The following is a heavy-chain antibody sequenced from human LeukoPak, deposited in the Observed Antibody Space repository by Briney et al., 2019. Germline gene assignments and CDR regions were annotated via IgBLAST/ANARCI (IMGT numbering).Heavy chain of an antibody. D-gene: IGHD3-10*01. V-gene: IGHV6-1*01. CDR2: TYYRSKWYN. Sequence: SQTLSLTCAISGDSVSSNSAAWNWIRQSPSRGLEWLGRTYYRSKWYNDYAVSVKSRITINPDTSKNQFSLQLNSVTAADTAVYYCALTMVSYYYYYMDVWGKGTTVTVSS. J-gene: IGHJ6*03. CDR1: GDSVSSNSAA. CDR3: ALTMVSYYYYYMDV.